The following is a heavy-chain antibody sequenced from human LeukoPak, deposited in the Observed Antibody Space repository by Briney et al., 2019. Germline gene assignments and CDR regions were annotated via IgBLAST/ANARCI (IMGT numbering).Heavy chain of an antibody. V-gene: IGHV4-61*02. CDR2: IYTSGST. CDR3: ARVRATPSPAYFDY. Sequence: SETLSLTCTVSGGSISSGSYYWSWIRQPDGKGLEWIGRIYTSGSTNYNPSLKSRVTISVDTSKDQFSLKLSSVTAADTAVYYCARVRATPSPAYFDYWGQGTLVTVSS. D-gene: IGHD5-12*01. J-gene: IGHJ4*02. CDR1: GGSISSGSYY.